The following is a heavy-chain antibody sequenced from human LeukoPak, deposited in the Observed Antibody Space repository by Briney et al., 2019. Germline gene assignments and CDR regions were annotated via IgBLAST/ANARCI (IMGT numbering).Heavy chain of an antibody. CDR3: ARFATYGDYISGFDY. CDR2: ISSSSSYI. CDR1: GFTFSSYS. J-gene: IGHJ4*02. V-gene: IGHV3-21*04. Sequence: PGGSLRLSCAASGFTFSSYSMNWVRQAPGKGLEWVSSISSSSSYIYYADSVKGRFTISRDNSKNTLSLQMNSLRVEDTAVYYCARFATYGDYISGFDYWGQGTLVSVSS. D-gene: IGHD4-17*01.